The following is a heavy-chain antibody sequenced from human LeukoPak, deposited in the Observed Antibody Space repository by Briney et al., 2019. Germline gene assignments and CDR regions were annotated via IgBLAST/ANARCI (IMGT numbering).Heavy chain of an antibody. CDR2: IKYSGST. V-gene: IGHV4-34*01. CDR3: ARMGRDYGDQVDY. J-gene: IGHJ4*02. Sequence: SETLSLTCAVYGGSFSGSYWSWIRQPPGKGLEWIGEIKYSGSTNYNPSLNSRVPISVDTSKNQFSLKLSSVTAADTAVYYCARMGRDYGDQVDYWGQGTLVTVSS. D-gene: IGHD4-17*01. CDR1: GGSFSGSY.